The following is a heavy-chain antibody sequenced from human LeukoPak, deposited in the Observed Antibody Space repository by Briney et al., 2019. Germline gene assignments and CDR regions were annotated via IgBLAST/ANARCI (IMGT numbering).Heavy chain of an antibody. D-gene: IGHD4-23*01. CDR1: GYTFTSYY. CDR2: INPSGGST. CDR3: ARDRYGGGFDY. V-gene: IGHV1-46*01. Sequence: ASVTVSCTASGYTFTSYYMHWVRQAPGQGLEWMGIINPSGGSTSYAQKFQGRVTMTRDTSTSTVYMELSSLRSEDTAVYYCARDRYGGGFDYWGQGTLVTVSS. J-gene: IGHJ4*02.